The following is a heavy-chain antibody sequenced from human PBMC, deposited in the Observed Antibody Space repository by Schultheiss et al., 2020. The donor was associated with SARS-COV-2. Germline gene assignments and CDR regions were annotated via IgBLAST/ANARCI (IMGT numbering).Heavy chain of an antibody. D-gene: IGHD1-26*01. J-gene: IGHJ4*02. Sequence: SETLSLTCAVYGGSFSGYYWSWIRQPPGKGLEWIGSIYYSGSTHYNPSLKSRVAISVDTSKNQVSLKLSSVTAADTALYYCAKDGEWELLGGAFDYWGQGTLVTVSS. CDR2: IYYSGST. CDR3: AKDGEWELLGGAFDY. V-gene: IGHV4-34*01. CDR1: GGSFSGYY.